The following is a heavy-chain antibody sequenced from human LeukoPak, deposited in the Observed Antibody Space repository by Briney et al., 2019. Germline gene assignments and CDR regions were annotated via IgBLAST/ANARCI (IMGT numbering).Heavy chain of an antibody. CDR2: ISYDGSNK. CDR1: GFTFSSYG. J-gene: IGHJ4*02. Sequence: PGGSLRLSCAASGFTFSSYGMHWVRQAPGKGLEWVAVISYDGSNKYYADSVKGRFTISRDNSKNTLYLQMNSLRAEDTAVYYCAKGSGVDYWGQGTLVTDSS. V-gene: IGHV3-30*18. CDR3: AKGSGVDY.